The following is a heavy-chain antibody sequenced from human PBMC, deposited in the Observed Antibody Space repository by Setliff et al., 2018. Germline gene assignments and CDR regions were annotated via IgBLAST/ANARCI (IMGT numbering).Heavy chain of an antibody. CDR1: GFTFNNYW. CDR3: AREIWNMYDNSWSGYSDL. CDR2: IRQDATNK. D-gene: IGHD3-3*01. J-gene: IGHJ5*02. Sequence: GGSLRLSCEAFGFTFNNYWMSWVRQAPGKGLEWVADIRQDATNKYCVDSVEGRFTISRDNSKNSLFLEMNSLRVEDTALYQCAREIWNMYDNSWSGYSDLWGQGTLVTVSS. V-gene: IGHV3-7*03.